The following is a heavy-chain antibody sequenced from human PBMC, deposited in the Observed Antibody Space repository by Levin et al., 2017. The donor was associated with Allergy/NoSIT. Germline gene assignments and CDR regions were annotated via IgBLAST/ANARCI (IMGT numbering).Heavy chain of an antibody. V-gene: IGHV3-20*01. J-gene: IGHJ3*02. Sequence: LSLTCAASGFTFDDYGMSWVRQAPGKGLEWVSGINWNGGSTGYADSVKGRFTISRDNAKNSLYLQMNSLRAEDTALYHCARDAQILRYFDWLGDAFDIWGQGTMVTVSS. D-gene: IGHD3-9*01. CDR2: INWNGGST. CDR1: GFTFDDYG. CDR3: ARDAQILRYFDWLGDAFDI.